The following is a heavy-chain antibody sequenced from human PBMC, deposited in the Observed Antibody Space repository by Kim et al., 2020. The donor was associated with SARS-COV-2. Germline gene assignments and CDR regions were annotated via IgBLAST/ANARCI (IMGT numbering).Heavy chain of an antibody. CDR1: GFTFSSYG. D-gene: IGHD6-13*01. V-gene: IGHV3-30*03. CDR3: ATGVQQQLDPYYYYGMDV. Sequence: GGSLRLSCAASGFTFSSYGMHWVRQAPGKGLEWVAVISYDGSNKYYADSVKGRFTISRDNSKNTLYLQMNSLRAEDTAVYYCATGVQQQLDPYYYYGMDVWGQGTTVTVSS. J-gene: IGHJ6*02. CDR2: ISYDGSNK.